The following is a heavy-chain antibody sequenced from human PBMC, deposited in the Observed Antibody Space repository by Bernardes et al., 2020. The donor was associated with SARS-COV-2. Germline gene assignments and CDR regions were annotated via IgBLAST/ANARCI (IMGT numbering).Heavy chain of an antibody. CDR1: GYSFTTYP. CDR3: ARGVAEVLLASDY. CDR2: ISAYNGKT. J-gene: IGHJ4*02. Sequence: ASVKVSCKASGYSFTTYPINWVRQAPGHGLEWMGCISAYNGKTNYAANFQDRVSMTMDTATSTAYMELRSLRSDDTAVYFCARGVAEVLLASDYLGQGTLVTVSS. V-gene: IGHV1-18*01. D-gene: IGHD2-8*01.